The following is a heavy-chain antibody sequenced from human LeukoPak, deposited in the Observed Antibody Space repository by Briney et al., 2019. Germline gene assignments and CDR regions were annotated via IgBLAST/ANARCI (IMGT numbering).Heavy chain of an antibody. CDR3: ARGDTAMVLFPFDY. CDR1: GFTFSSYA. Sequence: SGGSLRLSCAASGFTFSSYAMHWVRQAPGKGLEWVAVISYDGSNKYYADSVKGRFTISRDNSKNTLYLQMNSLRAEDTAVYYCARGDTAMVLFPFDYWGQGTLSPSPQ. V-gene: IGHV3-30-3*01. J-gene: IGHJ4*02. CDR2: ISYDGSNK. D-gene: IGHD5-18*01.